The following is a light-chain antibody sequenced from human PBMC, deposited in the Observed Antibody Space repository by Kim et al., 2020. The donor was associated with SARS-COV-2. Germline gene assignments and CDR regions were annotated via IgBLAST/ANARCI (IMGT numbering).Light chain of an antibody. CDR2: YDS. CDR1: SIGSKS. V-gene: IGLV3-21*04. J-gene: IGLJ2*01. CDR3: QVWDSSSDHRVV. Sequence: PGKTARVSCGGKSIGSKSGLWYQQKSGQAPVLVIYYDSDRPSGIPERFSGSNSGNTATLTISRVEAGDEADYYCQVWDSSSDHRVVFGGGTQLTVL.